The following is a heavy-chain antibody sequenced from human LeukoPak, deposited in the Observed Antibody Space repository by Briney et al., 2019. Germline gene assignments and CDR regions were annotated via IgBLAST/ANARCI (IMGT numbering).Heavy chain of an antibody. CDR3: ARYSTVTTWVGFDFDY. J-gene: IGHJ4*02. CDR1: GVTFSSYS. CDR2: ISSSSSYI. D-gene: IGHD4-17*01. V-gene: IGHV3-21*01. Sequence: GGSLRLSCEASGVTFSSYSMNWSREGPGKGLERVSSISSSSSYIYDADSVKSRFTISRDNAKNSLYLQMNSLRAEDTAVYYCARYSTVTTWVGFDFDYWGQGTLVTVSS.